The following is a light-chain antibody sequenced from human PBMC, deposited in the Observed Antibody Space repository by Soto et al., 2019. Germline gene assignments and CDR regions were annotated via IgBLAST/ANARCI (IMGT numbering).Light chain of an antibody. CDR1: QSVSSN. CDR3: QQYNIWPRA. CDR2: GAS. J-gene: IGKJ1*01. V-gene: IGKV3-15*01. Sequence: EIVTTQSPATLSVSPGERATLSCRASQSVSSNLAWYQQKPGQGPRLLIYGASTRATGIPARFSGSGSGTDFTLTISSLQSEDFAVYYCQQYNIWPRAFGQGTKVDIK.